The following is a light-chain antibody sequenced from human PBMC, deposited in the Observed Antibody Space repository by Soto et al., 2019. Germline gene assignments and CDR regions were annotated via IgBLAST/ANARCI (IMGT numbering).Light chain of an antibody. CDR3: QHRSNWPLT. CDR2: DAS. J-gene: IGKJ4*01. Sequence: EIVLTQSPASLSLSTGERGTLSCRASQSVSSDLAWYQQKPGQAPSLLIYDASNRATGIPARFSGSGSGTDFTLTISSPEPEDSAVYYCQHRSNWPLTFGGGTKVEIK. V-gene: IGKV3-11*01. CDR1: QSVSSD.